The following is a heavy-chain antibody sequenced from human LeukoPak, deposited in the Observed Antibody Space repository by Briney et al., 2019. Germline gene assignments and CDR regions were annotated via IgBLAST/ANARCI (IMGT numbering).Heavy chain of an antibody. Sequence: GGXXXXSCAXSGXXFSSYSMXWVRQAPGKGLEWVSSISTSSSYIYYADSVKGRFTISRDNAKNSLYLQMNSLRAEDTAVYYCARDLGATIPGSDYYMDVWGKGTTVTVSS. V-gene: IGHV3-21*01. CDR3: ARDLGATIPGSDYYMDV. CDR2: ISTSSSYI. D-gene: IGHD5-12*01. CDR1: GXXFSSYS. J-gene: IGHJ6*03.